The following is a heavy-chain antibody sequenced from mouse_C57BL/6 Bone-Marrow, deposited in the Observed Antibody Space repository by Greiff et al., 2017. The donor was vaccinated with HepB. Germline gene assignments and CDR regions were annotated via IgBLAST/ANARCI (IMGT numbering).Heavy chain of an antibody. J-gene: IGHJ4*01. Sequence: DVKLVESGAELVRPGASVKLSCTASGFNIKDDYMHWVKQRPEQGLEWIGWIDPENGDTEYASKFQGKATITADTSSNTAYLQLSSLTSEDTAVYYCTMDYGSSYDAMDYWGQGTSVTVSS. CDR1: GFNIKDDY. CDR3: TMDYGSSYDAMDY. CDR2: IDPENGDT. V-gene: IGHV14-4*01. D-gene: IGHD1-1*01.